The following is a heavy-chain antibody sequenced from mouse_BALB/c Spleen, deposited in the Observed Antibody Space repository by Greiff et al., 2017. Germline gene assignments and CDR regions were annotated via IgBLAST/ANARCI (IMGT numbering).Heavy chain of an antibody. Sequence: EVKLMESGGGLVKPGGSLQLSCAASGFTFSDYYLYWVRQTPEKRLGWVATISDGGSYTYYPDSVKGRFTISRDNAKNNLYLQMSSLKSEDTAMYDCAREVTMIRGFAYWGQGTQVTVSA. CDR1: GFTFSDYY. J-gene: IGHJ3*01. V-gene: IGHV5-4*02. CDR2: ISDGGSYT. CDR3: AREVTMIRGFAY. D-gene: IGHD2-4*01.